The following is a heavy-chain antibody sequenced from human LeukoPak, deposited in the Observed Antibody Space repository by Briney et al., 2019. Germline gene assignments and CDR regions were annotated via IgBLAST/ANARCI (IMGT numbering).Heavy chain of an antibody. CDR3: ARRSSIGSPLFDF. CDR2: IYPDDSDT. V-gene: IGHV5-51*01. J-gene: IGHJ4*02. CDR1: GYSFTNYW. Sequence: GESLKISCKCSGYSFTNYWIGWGRQMPGKGLEWMGIIYPDDSDTRYSPSFQGQVTVSAAKSISTAYLQWSSLKASDTAMYYCARRSSIGSPLFDFWGQGTLVTVSS. D-gene: IGHD5/OR15-5a*01.